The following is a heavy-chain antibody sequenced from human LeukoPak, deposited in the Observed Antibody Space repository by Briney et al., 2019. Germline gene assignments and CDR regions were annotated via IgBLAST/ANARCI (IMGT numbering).Heavy chain of an antibody. CDR2: IYYSGST. J-gene: IGHJ4*02. CDR1: GGSISSYY. CDR3: ARLGDGYPKY. D-gene: IGHD5-24*01. V-gene: IGHV4-59*01. Sequence: SETLSLTCTVSGGSISSYYWSWIRQPPGKGLEWIGYIYYSGSTNYNPSLKSRVTISVDTSKNQFSLKLSSVTAADTAVYYCARLGDGYPKYWGQGTLVTVSS.